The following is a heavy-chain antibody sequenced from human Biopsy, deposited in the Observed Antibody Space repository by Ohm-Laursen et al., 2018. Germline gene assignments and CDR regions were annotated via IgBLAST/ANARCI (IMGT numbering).Heavy chain of an antibody. V-gene: IGHV4-59*08. Sequence: PSETLSLTCAVSGGSISSFYWTWIRQPPGKGPEWIGDISDSGSTNYKPSLKSRVITSVDTSKNQFSLNLSSVTAADTAVYYCARRGSGGRSFDHWGQGTLVTVSS. CDR3: ARRGSGGRSFDH. CDR1: GGSISSFY. J-gene: IGHJ4*02. CDR2: ISDSGST. D-gene: IGHD2-15*01.